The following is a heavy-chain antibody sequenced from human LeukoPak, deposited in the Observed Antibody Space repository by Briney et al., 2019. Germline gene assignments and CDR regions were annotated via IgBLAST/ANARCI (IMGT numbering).Heavy chain of an antibody. D-gene: IGHD2-2*01. CDR1: GFTVSSNY. J-gene: IGHJ3*02. V-gene: IGHV3-53*01. CDR2: IYSGGST. CDR3: ARVGVVPAAIPDGFDI. Sequence: PGGSLRLSCAASGFTVSSNYMSWVRQAPGKGLVWFSVIYSGGSTYYADSVKGRFTISRDNSKNPLYLQMNSLTAEDTAVYYCARVGVVPAAIPDGFDIWGQGTMVTVSS.